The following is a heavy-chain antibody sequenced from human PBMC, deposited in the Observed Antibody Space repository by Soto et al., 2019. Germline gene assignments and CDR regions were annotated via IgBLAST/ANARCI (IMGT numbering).Heavy chain of an antibody. Sequence: SETLTLTCTVSGGSISRYYWSWIRQPAGKGLEWIGRIYTSGSTNYNPSLKSRVTMSVDTSKNQFSLKLSSVTAADTAVYYCARDIMVYSYGWEDWFDPWGQGTLVTDSS. J-gene: IGHJ5*02. V-gene: IGHV4-4*07. CDR1: GGSISRYY. D-gene: IGHD5-18*01. CDR3: ARDIMVYSYGWEDWFDP. CDR2: IYTSGST.